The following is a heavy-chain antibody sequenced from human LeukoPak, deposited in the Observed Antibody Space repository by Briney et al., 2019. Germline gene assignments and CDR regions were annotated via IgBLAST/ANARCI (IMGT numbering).Heavy chain of an antibody. CDR3: ARDGYYYDSSGYLYWYFDL. J-gene: IGHJ2*01. CDR1: GGSISSGSYY. CDR2: IYTSGST. Sequence: SETLSLTCTVSGGSISSGSYYWSWIRQPAGKGLEWIGRIYTSGSTNYNPSLKSRVTISADTSKNQFSLKLSSVTAADTAVYYCARDGYYYDSSGYLYWYFDLWGRGTLVTVSS. V-gene: IGHV4-61*02. D-gene: IGHD3-22*01.